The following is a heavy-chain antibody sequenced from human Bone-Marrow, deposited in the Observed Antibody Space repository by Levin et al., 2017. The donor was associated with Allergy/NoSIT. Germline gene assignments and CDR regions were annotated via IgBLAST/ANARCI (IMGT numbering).Heavy chain of an antibody. CDR2: IYPGDSDT. D-gene: IGHD2-2*01. V-gene: IGHV5-51*01. CDR3: ARLGPWDIVVVPADMEVDY. Sequence: GESLKISCKGSGYSFTSYWIGWVRQMPGKGLEWMGIIYPGDSDTRYSPSFQGQVTISADKSISTAYLQWSSLKASDTAMYYCARLGPWDIVVVPADMEVDYWGQGTLVTVSS. CDR1: GYSFTSYW. J-gene: IGHJ4*02.